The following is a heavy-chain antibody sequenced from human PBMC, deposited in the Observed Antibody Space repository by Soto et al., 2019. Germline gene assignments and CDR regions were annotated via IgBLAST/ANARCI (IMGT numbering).Heavy chain of an antibody. CDR3: SKDSSVVAAGSGGWFDP. D-gene: IGHD6-13*01. CDR2: ISYDGGNK. CDR1: GFSFSTFG. V-gene: IGHV3-30*18. Sequence: GGSLRLSCAASGFSFSTFGMHWVHQAPGKGLEWVATISYDGGNKFYADSAKVRFTISRDNSKNTLYLQMNSLRANDTAVYYCSKDSSVVAAGSGGWFDPWGQGTLVTVSS. J-gene: IGHJ5*02.